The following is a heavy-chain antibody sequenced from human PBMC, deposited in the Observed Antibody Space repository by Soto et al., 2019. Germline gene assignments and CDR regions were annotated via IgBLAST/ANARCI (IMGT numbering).Heavy chain of an antibody. Sequence: GASVKVSCKASGYTFTSYCISWVRQAPGQGLEWMGWISAYNGNTNYAQKLQGRVTMTTDTSTSTAYMELRSLRSDDTAVYYCAIDNYGDYALGYWGQGTLVTVSS. V-gene: IGHV1-18*01. J-gene: IGHJ4*02. CDR3: AIDNYGDYALGY. CDR1: GYTFTSYC. D-gene: IGHD4-17*01. CDR2: ISAYNGNT.